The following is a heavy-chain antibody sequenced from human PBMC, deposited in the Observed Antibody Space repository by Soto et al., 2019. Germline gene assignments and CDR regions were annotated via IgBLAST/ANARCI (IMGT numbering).Heavy chain of an antibody. V-gene: IGHV3-74*01. CDR2: INIDGSST. Sequence: PGETLRLSCAASGFTLSSYCLCWVRRPPGKRLVWVLRINIDGSSTNYAEFVKGRFTISRDNSKNKLYLQLSTLSADDTAVYYCARVVSRVNPSYWGQGTLVTVSS. J-gene: IGHJ4*02. CDR3: ARVVSRVNPSY. CDR1: GFTLSSYC. D-gene: IGHD3-16*01.